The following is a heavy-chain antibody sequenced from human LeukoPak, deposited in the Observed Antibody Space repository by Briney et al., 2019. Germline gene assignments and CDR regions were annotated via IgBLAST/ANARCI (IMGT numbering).Heavy chain of an antibody. CDR1: GGSISSYY. Sequence: PSETLYLTCTVSGGSISSYYWSWIRQPPGKGLEWIGYIFYSGSTNCNPSLKSRVTISVDTSKNQFSLNLSSVTAADTAIYYCARDTGCLGSNYGMDVWGQGTTVTVSS. CDR3: ARDTGCLGSNYGMDV. CDR2: IFYSGST. D-gene: IGHD4-17*01. J-gene: IGHJ6*02. V-gene: IGHV4-59*01.